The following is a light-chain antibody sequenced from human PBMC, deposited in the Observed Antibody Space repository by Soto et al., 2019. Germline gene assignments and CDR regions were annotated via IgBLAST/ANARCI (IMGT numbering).Light chain of an antibody. CDR1: QSLVNSDGNTY. J-gene: IGKJ1*01. CDR3: MQCSHWPRT. V-gene: IGKV2-30*01. CDR2: KVS. Sequence: EVVMTQSPLSLPVTLGQPAAISCRSSQSLVNSDGNTYLNWFQQRPGQSPRRLIYKVSNRDSGVPDRFSGSGSGTDFTLKISRVEAEDVGVYYCMQCSHWPRTFGQGTKVEIK.